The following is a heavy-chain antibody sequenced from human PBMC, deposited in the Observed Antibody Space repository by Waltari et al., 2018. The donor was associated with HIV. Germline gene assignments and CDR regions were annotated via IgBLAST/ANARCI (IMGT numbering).Heavy chain of an antibody. CDR2: IYYSGNT. D-gene: IGHD7-27*01. CDR1: GGSISTYY. Sequence: QVQLQESGPGLVKPSETLSLICTVSGGSISTYYWSWIRQPPGKGLEWIGYIYYSGNTNYNPSLNSRLTISVDTSKNQFSLKLTSVTAADTAVYYCAKLGGRGAYYYFMDVWGTGTTVTVSS. CDR3: AKLGGRGAYYYFMDV. V-gene: IGHV4-59*01. J-gene: IGHJ6*03.